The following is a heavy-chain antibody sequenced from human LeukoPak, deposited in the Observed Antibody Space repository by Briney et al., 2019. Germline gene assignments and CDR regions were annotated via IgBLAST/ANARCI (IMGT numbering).Heavy chain of an antibody. D-gene: IGHD3-10*01. V-gene: IGHV1-2*04. CDR3: ARAARWFGEFSPNWFDP. Sequence: ASVKVSCKASGYTFTGYYMHWVRQAPGQGLEWMGWINPNSGGTNYAQKFQGWVTMTRDTSISTAYMELSRLRSDDTAVYYCARAARWFGEFSPNWFDPWGQGTLVTISS. CDR2: INPNSGGT. CDR1: GYTFTGYY. J-gene: IGHJ5*02.